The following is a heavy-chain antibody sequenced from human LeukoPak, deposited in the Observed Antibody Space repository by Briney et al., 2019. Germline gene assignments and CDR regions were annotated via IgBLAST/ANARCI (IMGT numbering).Heavy chain of an antibody. CDR2: ISNSGFYI. V-gene: IGHV3-21*01. CDR1: GSTLSSYT. J-gene: IGHJ3*02. CDR3: VTDGASDI. Sequence: GGSLRLSCAASGSTLSSYTTNWVRQAPGKGLEWVSSISNSGFYIYYADSVKGRFVVSRDNANNSLYLQMNSLRDEDTAVYYCVTDGASDIWGQGIMVTVSS.